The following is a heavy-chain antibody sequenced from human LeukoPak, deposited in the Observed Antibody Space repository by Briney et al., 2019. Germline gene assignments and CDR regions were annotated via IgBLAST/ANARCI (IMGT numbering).Heavy chain of an antibody. CDR1: GFTFDDYA. Sequence: GRSLRLSCAASGFTFDDYAMHWVRHAPGKGLEWVSGISWNSGSIGYADSVKGRFTISRDNAKNSLYLQMNSLRAEDTALYYCAKDMGGYYDSFDYWGQGTLVTVSS. CDR2: ISWNSGSI. J-gene: IGHJ4*02. CDR3: AKDMGGYYDSFDY. V-gene: IGHV3-9*01. D-gene: IGHD3-22*01.